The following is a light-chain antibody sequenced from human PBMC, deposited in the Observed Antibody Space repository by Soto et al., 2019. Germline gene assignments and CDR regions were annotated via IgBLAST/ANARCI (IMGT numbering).Light chain of an antibody. J-gene: IGLJ1*01. Sequence: QSVLTQPPSVSGAPGQRVTISCTGSSSNIGAGYDVQWYQQLPGTAPKVLIYGNSNRPSGVSDRFSGSKSGTSASLAITGLQTEEEADYYCQSYDSSLSGYVFGTGTKLTVL. CDR1: SSNIGAGYD. V-gene: IGLV1-40*01. CDR3: QSYDSSLSGYV. CDR2: GNS.